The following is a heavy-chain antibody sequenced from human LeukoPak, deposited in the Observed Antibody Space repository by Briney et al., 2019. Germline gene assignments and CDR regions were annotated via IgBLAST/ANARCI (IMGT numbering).Heavy chain of an antibody. Sequence: SVKVSCKASGGTFSNNAISWVRQAPGQGLEWMGGIIPRFTPNYAQHFQGRVTITTDEATTTAYLELSNLRSDDTAVYNCAGLGYSGYGPRSRFDNWGQGTLITVST. D-gene: IGHD5-12*01. V-gene: IGHV1-69*05. CDR3: AGLGYSGYGPRSRFDN. CDR1: GGTFSNNA. CDR2: IIPRFTP. J-gene: IGHJ4*02.